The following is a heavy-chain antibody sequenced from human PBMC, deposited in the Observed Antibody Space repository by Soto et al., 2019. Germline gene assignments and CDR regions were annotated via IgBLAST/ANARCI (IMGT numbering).Heavy chain of an antibody. CDR1: GGSFSSNP. CDR3: ARGGRGYSSAPRYYVAY. Sequence: QVQLVQSGSEVKKPGSSVKVSCKASGGSFSSNPISWVRQAPGQGLEWMAWIIPIFATVHYAQKFQGRVTITADESTSTAYMELTSLRSEDTAVYCCARGGRGYSSAPRYYVAYGGQGTLVTVSS. V-gene: IGHV1-69*01. D-gene: IGHD5-18*01. CDR2: IIPIFATV. J-gene: IGHJ4*02.